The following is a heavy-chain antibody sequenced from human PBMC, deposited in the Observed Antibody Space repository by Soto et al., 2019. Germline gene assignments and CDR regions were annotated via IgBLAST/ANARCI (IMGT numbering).Heavy chain of an antibody. V-gene: IGHV1-69*01. CDR1: GGTFSGYA. Sequence: QVQLVQSGAEVKKPGSSVKVSCKASGGTFSGYAISWVRQAPGQRLEWMGAFIPFFGSPNYAENFQGRVTIAADESTITRYMALNSLISDDTAVYSFAIVEQQMDFDHWGQGTLVSVSS. CDR3: AIVEQQMDFDH. D-gene: IGHD6-13*01. CDR2: FIPFFGSP. J-gene: IGHJ4*02.